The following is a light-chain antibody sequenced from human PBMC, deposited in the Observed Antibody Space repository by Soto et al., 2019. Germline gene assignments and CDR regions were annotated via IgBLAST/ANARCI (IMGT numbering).Light chain of an antibody. J-gene: IGLJ1*01. CDR2: EVN. Sequence: QSVLTQPASVSGSPGQSITISCAGTGSDVGAYNLVSWYQQHPGKAPKPIICEVNTRPSGISNRFSGSKSGDTASLTISGLQADVYADYFCCSYAATVAHVFGPVT. CDR3: CSYAATVAHV. CDR1: GSDVGAYNL. V-gene: IGLV2-23*02.